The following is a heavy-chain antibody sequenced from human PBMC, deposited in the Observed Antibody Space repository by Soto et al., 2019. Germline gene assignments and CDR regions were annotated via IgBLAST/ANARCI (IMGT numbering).Heavy chain of an antibody. Sequence: VSLRLSCGASGFTFSTYWMHWVRQAPGKGLVWVARINADGSVTSHADSVKGRFIISRDNAKNALFLQMNSLRDEDTAVYYCAREAMIGNCFDYWGQGNLVTVSS. V-gene: IGHV3-74*01. CDR3: AREAMIGNCFDY. CDR2: INADGSVT. CDR1: GFTFSTYW. J-gene: IGHJ5*01. D-gene: IGHD2-21*01.